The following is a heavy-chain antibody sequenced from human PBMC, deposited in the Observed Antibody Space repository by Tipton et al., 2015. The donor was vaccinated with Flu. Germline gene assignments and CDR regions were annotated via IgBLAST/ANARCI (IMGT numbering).Heavy chain of an antibody. Sequence: LRLSCTVSGDSISSYYWSWIRQPPGKGLEWSGYSHYSGSTNYSPSLKSRVTISVDTSKHHLSLKLSSVTAADTAVYYCARHRRPSSWDFDYWGQGSLVTVSS. CDR1: GDSISSYY. CDR3: ARHRRPSSWDFDY. D-gene: IGHD6-13*01. J-gene: IGHJ4*02. CDR2: SHYSGST. V-gene: IGHV4-59*08.